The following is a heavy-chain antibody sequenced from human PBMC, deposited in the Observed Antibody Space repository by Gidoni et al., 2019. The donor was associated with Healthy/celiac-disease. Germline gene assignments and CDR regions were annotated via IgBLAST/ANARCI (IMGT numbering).Heavy chain of an antibody. CDR2: ISGSGGST. CDR3: ANSMVRGAYWRWFDP. Sequence: EVQLLESGGGLVQPGGSLRLSCAASVFTFSSYAMSWVRQAPGKGLEWVSAISGSGGSTYYADSVKGRFTISRDNSKNTLYLQMNSLRAEDTAVYYCANSMVRGAYWRWFDPWGQGTLVTVSS. V-gene: IGHV3-23*01. CDR1: VFTFSSYA. J-gene: IGHJ5*02. D-gene: IGHD3-10*01.